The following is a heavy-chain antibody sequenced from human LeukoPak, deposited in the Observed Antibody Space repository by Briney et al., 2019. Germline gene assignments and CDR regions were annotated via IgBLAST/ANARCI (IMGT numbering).Heavy chain of an antibody. J-gene: IGHJ6*04. CDR1: GFTFSNYW. CDR2: IKKDGSEI. Sequence: GGSLRLSCTASGFTFSNYWMSWVRQAPGKGLEWVATIKKDGSEIFYVDSVKGRFTISRDNAENSLFLQMNSLRAEDTASYYRARDWGGMDVWAKGTTVTVSS. D-gene: IGHD3-16*01. V-gene: IGHV3-7*03. CDR3: ARDWGGMDV.